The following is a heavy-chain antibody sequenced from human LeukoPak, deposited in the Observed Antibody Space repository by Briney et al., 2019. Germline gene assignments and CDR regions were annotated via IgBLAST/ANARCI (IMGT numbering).Heavy chain of an antibody. J-gene: IGHJ4*02. Sequence: GASVKASCKVSGYTLTELSMHWVRQAPGKGLEWMGGFDPEDGETIYAQKFQGRVTMTEDTSTDTAYMELSSLRSEDTAVYYCATVRFVRGSYYFFDYWGQGTLVTVSS. D-gene: IGHD1-26*01. V-gene: IGHV1-24*01. CDR3: ATVRFVRGSYYFFDY. CDR2: FDPEDGET. CDR1: GYTLTELS.